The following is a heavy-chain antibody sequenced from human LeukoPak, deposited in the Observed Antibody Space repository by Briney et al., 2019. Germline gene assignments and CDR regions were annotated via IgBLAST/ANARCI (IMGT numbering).Heavy chain of an antibody. J-gene: IGHJ5*02. D-gene: IGHD1-26*01. Sequence: ASVKVSCKASGYTFTSYGISWVRQAPGQGLEWMGWMSAYNGNTNYAQKLQGRVTMTTDTSTSTACMELRSLRSDDTAVYYCAREYSGSNWWFDPWGQGTLVTVSS. V-gene: IGHV1-18*01. CDR1: GYTFTSYG. CDR2: MSAYNGNT. CDR3: AREYSGSNWWFDP.